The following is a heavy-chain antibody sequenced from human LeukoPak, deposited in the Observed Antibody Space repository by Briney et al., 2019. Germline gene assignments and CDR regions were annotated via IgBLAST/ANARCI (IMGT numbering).Heavy chain of an antibody. J-gene: IGHJ5*02. Sequence: HPGGSLRLSCAASGFTFSSYAMHWVRRAPGKGLEWVAVISYDGSNKYYADSVKGRFTISSDNSKNTPYLQMNSLRAEDTAVYYCARGLGYCSSTSCYKYNWFDPWGQGTLVTVSS. CDR2: ISYDGSNK. D-gene: IGHD2-2*02. V-gene: IGHV3-30*01. CDR1: GFTFSSYA. CDR3: ARGLGYCSSTSCYKYNWFDP.